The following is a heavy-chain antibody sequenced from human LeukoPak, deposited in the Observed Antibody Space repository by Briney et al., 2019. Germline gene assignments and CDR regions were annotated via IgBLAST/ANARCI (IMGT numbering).Heavy chain of an antibody. CDR1: GFSVTTDSYC. J-gene: IGHJ3*02. D-gene: IGHD6-13*01. CDR2: DYCGGNT. CDR3: AKVEVSSWYDAFDI. V-gene: IGHV4-61*01. Sequence: SETLSLTCTVSGFSVTTDSYCWGWIRQPPGKGLEWIGYDYCGGNTNYDPSLKRRVTISVDTSKNQFSLTLTSVTAADTAVYYCAKVEVSSWYDAFDIWGQGTMVTVSS.